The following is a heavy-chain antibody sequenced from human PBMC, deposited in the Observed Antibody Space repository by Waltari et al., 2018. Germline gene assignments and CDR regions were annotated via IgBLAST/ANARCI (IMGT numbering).Heavy chain of an antibody. CDR1: GGSISSYY. CDR3: ARANIAAAGTFDY. V-gene: IGHV4-59*01. J-gene: IGHJ4*02. Sequence: QVQLQESGPGLVKPSETLSLTCTVSGGSISSYYWSWIRQPPGKGLEWIGYIYYSGSTNYNPSLKSRVTISVDTSKNQFSLKLSSVTAADTAVYYCARANIAAAGTFDYWGQGTLVTVSS. D-gene: IGHD6-13*01. CDR2: IYYSGST.